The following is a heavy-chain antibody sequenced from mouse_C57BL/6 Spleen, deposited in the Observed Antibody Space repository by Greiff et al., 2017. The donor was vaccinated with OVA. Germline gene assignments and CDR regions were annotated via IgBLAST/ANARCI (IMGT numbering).Heavy chain of an antibody. CDR1: GYTFTSYW. Sequence: QVQLQQPGAELVRPGSSVKLSCKASGYTFTSYWMDWVKQRPGQGLEWIGNIYPSDSETNYNQKFKDKATLTVDKSSSTAYMQLSSLTSEDSAVYDCARWDYYGSSPWFAYWGQGTLVTVSA. J-gene: IGHJ3*01. CDR2: IYPSDSET. CDR3: ARWDYYGSSPWFAY. V-gene: IGHV1-61*01. D-gene: IGHD1-1*01.